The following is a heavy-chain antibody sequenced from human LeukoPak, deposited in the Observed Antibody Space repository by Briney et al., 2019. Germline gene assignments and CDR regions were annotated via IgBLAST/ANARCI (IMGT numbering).Heavy chain of an antibody. J-gene: IGHJ4*02. CDR3: ARVYNILTGYYRTYYFDY. CDR2: INHSGST. V-gene: IGHV4-4*02. Sequence: SGTLSLTCAVSGGSISSSNWWSWVRQPPGKGLEWIGEINHSGSTNYNPSLKSRVTISVDTSKNQFSLKLSSVTAADTAVYYCARVYNILTGYYRTYYFDYWGQGTLVTVSS. CDR1: GGSISSSNW. D-gene: IGHD3-9*01.